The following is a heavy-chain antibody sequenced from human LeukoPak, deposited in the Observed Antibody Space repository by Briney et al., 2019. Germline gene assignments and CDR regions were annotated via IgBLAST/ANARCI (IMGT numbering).Heavy chain of an antibody. CDR3: ARAAQSDY. Sequence: PGGSLRLSCAASGFTFSDYYMNWIRQAPGKGLEWVSSISGGSRTINYADSVKGRFTTSRDNAKNSLYLQVNSLRAEDTAVYYCARAAQSDYWGQGTLVTVSS. CDR2: ISGGSRTI. CDR1: GFTFSDYY. J-gene: IGHJ4*02. D-gene: IGHD6-13*01. V-gene: IGHV3-11*01.